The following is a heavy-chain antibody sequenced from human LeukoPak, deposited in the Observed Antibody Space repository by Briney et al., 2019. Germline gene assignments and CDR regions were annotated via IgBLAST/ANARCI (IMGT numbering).Heavy chain of an antibody. J-gene: IGHJ4*02. CDR2: INHSGST. CDR3: AREGLWFGELLSPERYLYYFDY. Sequence: SETLSLTCAVYGGSFSGYYWSWIRQPPGKGLEWIGEINHSGSTNYNPSLKSRVTISVDTSKNQFSLKLSSVTAADTAVYYCAREGLWFGELLSPERYLYYFDYWGQGTLVTVSS. V-gene: IGHV4-34*01. CDR1: GGSFSGYY. D-gene: IGHD3-10*01.